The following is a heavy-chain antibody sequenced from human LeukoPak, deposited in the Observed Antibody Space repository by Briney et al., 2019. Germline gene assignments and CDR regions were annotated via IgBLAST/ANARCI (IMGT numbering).Heavy chain of an antibody. D-gene: IGHD6-19*01. Sequence: GGSLRLSCAASGFTFSDYYMSWIRQAPGKGLEXXXYISSSGSTIYYADSVKGRFTISRDNAKNSLYLQMNSLRAEDTAVYYCARDGSGWYYFDYWGQGTLVTVSS. CDR3: ARDGSGWYYFDY. J-gene: IGHJ4*02. V-gene: IGHV3-11*01. CDR1: GFTFSDYY. CDR2: ISSSGSTI.